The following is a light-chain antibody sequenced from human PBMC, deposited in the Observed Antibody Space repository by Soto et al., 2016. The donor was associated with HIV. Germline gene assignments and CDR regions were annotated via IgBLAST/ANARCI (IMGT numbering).Light chain of an antibody. CDR1: KLGDKY. CDR3: QAWDSTTSYV. J-gene: IGLJ1*01. CDR2: EDT. V-gene: IGLV3-1*01. Sequence: SFELTQPPSVSVSPGQTVSITCSGDKLGDKYASWYQQKPGQSPVLVIYEDTKRPSGISERFSGSNSGNTATLTISGTQPMDEADYYCQAWDSTTSYVFGTGTKVTV.